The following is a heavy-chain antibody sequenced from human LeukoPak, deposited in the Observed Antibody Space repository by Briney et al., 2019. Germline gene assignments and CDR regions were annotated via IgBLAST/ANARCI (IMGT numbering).Heavy chain of an antibody. CDR3: ARVRVTGTNWFDP. V-gene: IGHV4-61*02. CDR2: IFTSGST. CDR1: GGSISSDNYF. J-gene: IGHJ5*02. D-gene: IGHD1-20*01. Sequence: SETLSLTCTVSGGSISSDNYFWSWIRQPPGKGLEWIGRIFTSGSTHYNPSLNSRVTISLDTSTNQFSLKLSSVTAADTAVYYCARVRVTGTNWFDPWGQGTLVTVSS.